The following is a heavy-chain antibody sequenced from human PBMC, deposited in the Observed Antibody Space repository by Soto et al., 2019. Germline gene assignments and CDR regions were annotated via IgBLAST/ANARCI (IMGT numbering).Heavy chain of an antibody. D-gene: IGHD6-19*01. V-gene: IGHV4-59*01. CDR2: IYYSGST. Sequence: QVQLQESGPGLVKPSENLSLTCTVSGGSISSYYWSWIRQPPGKGLEWIGYIYYSGSTNYNPSLKSRVTISVDTSKNQFSLKLSSVTAADTAVYYCARVSSGWSLRALYYFDYWGQGTLVTVSS. CDR3: ARVSSGWSLRALYYFDY. J-gene: IGHJ4*02. CDR1: GGSISSYY.